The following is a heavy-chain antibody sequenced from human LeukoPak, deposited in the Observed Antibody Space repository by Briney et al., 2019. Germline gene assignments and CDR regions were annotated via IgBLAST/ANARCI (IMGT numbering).Heavy chain of an antibody. D-gene: IGHD7-27*01. CDR1: GFSLSTSGMC. Sequence: SGPALVKPTQTLTLTCTFSGFSLSTSGMCVSWIRQPPGKALEWLARIDWDDDKYYRTSLKTRLTISKDTSKNQVVLTMTNMDPVDTATYYCARIHPNWGSFDYWGQGTLVTVSS. J-gene: IGHJ4*02. CDR3: ARIHPNWGSFDY. V-gene: IGHV2-70*11. CDR2: IDWDDDK.